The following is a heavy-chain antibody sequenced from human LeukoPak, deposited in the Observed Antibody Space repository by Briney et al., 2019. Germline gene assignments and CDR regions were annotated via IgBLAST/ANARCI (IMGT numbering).Heavy chain of an antibody. Sequence: GGSLRLSCAASGFTFSTSAMNWVRQGPGKGLEWVSSISDSGGTTYYADSVKGRFTISRDNSKNTVYLQMNSLRAEDTALYYCAKGLGFLPQFDYWGQGTLVAVSS. J-gene: IGHJ4*02. V-gene: IGHV3-23*01. CDR3: AKGLGFLPQFDY. D-gene: IGHD6-19*01. CDR1: GFTFSTSA. CDR2: ISDSGGTT.